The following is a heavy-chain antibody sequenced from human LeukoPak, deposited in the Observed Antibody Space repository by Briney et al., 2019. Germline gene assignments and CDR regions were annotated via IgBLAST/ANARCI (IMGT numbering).Heavy chain of an antibody. Sequence: PGGSLRLSCAASGFTVSSNYMSWVRQAPGKGLEWVSVIYSGGATYYTDSVKGRFTISRDNSKNTPFLQMNSLRAEDTAVYYCARGGYDSGSYYKGPLYYFDYWGQGTLVTVSS. CDR1: GFTVSSNY. J-gene: IGHJ4*02. CDR2: IYSGGAT. CDR3: ARGGYDSGSYYKGPLYYFDY. D-gene: IGHD3-10*01. V-gene: IGHV3-53*01.